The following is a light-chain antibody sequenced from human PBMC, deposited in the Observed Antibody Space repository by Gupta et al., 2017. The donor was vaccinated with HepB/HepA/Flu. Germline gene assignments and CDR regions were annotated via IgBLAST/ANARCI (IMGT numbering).Light chain of an antibody. V-gene: IGLV3-19*01. J-gene: IGLJ1*01. CDR1: SLRSYF. Sequence: SSELIQDPAVSVALGQTVRTTCQGDSLRSYFGSWYQQKAGPAPVLVIYGKNNRPSGIPGRFSGSSLGTTASLIITGAHAEDEADYYCNSRDSSGNHYVFGTGTKVTVL. CDR2: GKN. CDR3: NSRDSSGNHYV.